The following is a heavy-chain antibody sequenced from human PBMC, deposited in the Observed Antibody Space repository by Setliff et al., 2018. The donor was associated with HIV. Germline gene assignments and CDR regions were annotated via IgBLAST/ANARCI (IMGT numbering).Heavy chain of an antibody. D-gene: IGHD6-13*01. V-gene: IGHV4-31*11. Sequence: PSETLSLTCAVYGESFSSGGYYWSWIRQHPGKGLEWIGYIYYSGSTFYNPSLKSRVTISVDTSRNQISLRLDSLTAADTAIYYCAGSYGSSWFGPFDYWGQGTLVTSPQ. CDR2: IYYSGST. CDR1: GESFSSGGYY. J-gene: IGHJ4*02. CDR3: AGSYGSSWFGPFDY.